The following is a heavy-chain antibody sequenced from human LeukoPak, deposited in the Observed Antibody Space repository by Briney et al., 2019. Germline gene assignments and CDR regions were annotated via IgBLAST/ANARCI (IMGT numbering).Heavy chain of an antibody. Sequence: PSETLSLTGAVYGGSFSGYYWSWIRQPPGKGLKWMVEINHSGSTNYKPCLKSRVPISVDTSKYQVSVQLSSVTAADRAVYYCAGADSSGYYWGYWGQGTLVTVSS. CDR3: AGADSSGYYWGY. V-gene: IGHV4-34*01. CDR2: INHSGST. D-gene: IGHD3-22*01. J-gene: IGHJ4*02. CDR1: GGSFSGYY.